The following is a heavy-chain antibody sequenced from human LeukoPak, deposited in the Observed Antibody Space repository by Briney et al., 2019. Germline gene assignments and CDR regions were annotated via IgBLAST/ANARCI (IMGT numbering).Heavy chain of an antibody. CDR1: GFTFSSYA. J-gene: IGHJ4*02. CDR2: ISYDGSNK. V-gene: IGHV3-30-3*01. Sequence: PGGSLRLSCAASGFTFSSYAMHWVRQAPGKGLEWVAVISYDGSNKYYADSVKGRFTISRDNSKNTLYLQMNSLRAEDTAVYYCARDRIYTGYSSSWLSYWGQGTLVTVSS. D-gene: IGHD6-13*01. CDR3: ARDRIYTGYSSSWLSY.